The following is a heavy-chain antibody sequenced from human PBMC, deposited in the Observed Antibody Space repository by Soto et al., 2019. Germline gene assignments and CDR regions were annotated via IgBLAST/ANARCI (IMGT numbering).Heavy chain of an antibody. CDR1: GGSISSSSYY. V-gene: IGHV4-39*01. D-gene: IGHD3-10*02. CDR2: IYYSGST. CDR3: ARHDMDHYFQPYYFDY. Sequence: SETLSLTCTVSGGSISSSSYYWGWIRQPPGKGLEWIGSIYYSGSTYYNPSLKSRVTISVDTSKNQFSLKLSSVTAADTAVYYCARHDMDHYFQPYYFDYWGQGTLVTVSS. J-gene: IGHJ4*02.